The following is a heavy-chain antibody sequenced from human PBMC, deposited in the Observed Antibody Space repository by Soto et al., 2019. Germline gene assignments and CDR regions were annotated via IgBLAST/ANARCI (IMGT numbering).Heavy chain of an antibody. CDR1: GFTFSGYW. J-gene: IGHJ5*02. D-gene: IGHD2-8*02. V-gene: IGHV3-7*04. CDR3: TRDLNRDTGP. Sequence: EVQLVESGGGLVQPGGSLRLSCAASGFTFSGYWMTWVRQAPGKGLEGVANISPDGSEEYYVDSVKGRFTISRDNAKNSVYLQMNSLRGEDTALYYRTRDLNRDTGPWGQGTQVTVSA. CDR2: ISPDGSEE.